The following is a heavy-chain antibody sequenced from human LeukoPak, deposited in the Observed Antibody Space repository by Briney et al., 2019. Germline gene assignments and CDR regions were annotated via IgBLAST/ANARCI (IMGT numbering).Heavy chain of an antibody. CDR2: INHSGST. V-gene: IGHV4-34*01. CDR1: GGSFSGYY. CDR3: ASISSSWYTPFDY. J-gene: IGHJ4*02. Sequence: SETLSLTCAVYGGSFSGYYWSWIRQPPGEGLEWIGEINHSGSTNYNPSLKSRVTISVDTSKNQFSLKLSSVTAADTAVYYCASISSSWYTPFDYWGQGTLVTVSS. D-gene: IGHD6-13*01.